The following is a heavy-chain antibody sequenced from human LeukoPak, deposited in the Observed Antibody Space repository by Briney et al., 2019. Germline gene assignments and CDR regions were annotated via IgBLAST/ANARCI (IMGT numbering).Heavy chain of an antibody. CDR2: ISGSGGST. CDR1: GFTFSSYA. CDR3: AKDYDFWSGYPFDP. J-gene: IGHJ5*02. Sequence: GGSLRLSCAASGFTFSSYAMSWVRQAPGKGLEWVSAISGSGGSTYYADSVKGRFTISRDNSKNTLYVQMNSLRDEDTAVYYCAKDYDFWSGYPFDPWGQGTLVTVSS. V-gene: IGHV3-23*01. D-gene: IGHD3-3*01.